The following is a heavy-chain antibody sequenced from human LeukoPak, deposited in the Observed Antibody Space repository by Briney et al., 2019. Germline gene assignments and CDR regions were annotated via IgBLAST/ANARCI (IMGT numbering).Heavy chain of an antibody. CDR3: ARGYGGSYWFDY. CDR1: GFTFDDYG. J-gene: IGHJ4*02. D-gene: IGHD1-26*01. Sequence: GGSLRLSCAASGFTFDDYGMSWVRQAPGKGLEWVSGINWNGGSTGYADSVKGRFTISRDNAKNSLYLQMNSLRAEDTALFHCARGYGGSYWFDYWGQGTLVTVSS. V-gene: IGHV3-20*01. CDR2: INWNGGST.